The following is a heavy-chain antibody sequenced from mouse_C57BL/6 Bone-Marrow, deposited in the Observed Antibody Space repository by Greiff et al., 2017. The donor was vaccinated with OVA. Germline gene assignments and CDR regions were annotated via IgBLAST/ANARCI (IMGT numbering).Heavy chain of an antibody. CDR1: GFTFSSYG. CDR3: ARHAYYGSSLYYFDD. CDR2: ISSGGSYT. J-gene: IGHJ2*01. V-gene: IGHV5-6*01. Sequence: EVHLVESGGDLVKPGGSLKLSCAASGFTFSSYGMSWVRQTPDKRLEWVANISSGGSYTDYPDNVKGRFTLSRDNAKNTLYMQMSSLKSEDTAMYYCARHAYYGSSLYYFDDWGQGTTLTVSS. D-gene: IGHD1-1*01.